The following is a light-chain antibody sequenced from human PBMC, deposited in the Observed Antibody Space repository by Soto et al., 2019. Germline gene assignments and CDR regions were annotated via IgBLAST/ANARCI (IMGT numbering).Light chain of an antibody. CDR1: QSISSY. V-gene: IGKV1-39*01. CDR3: QQTYSSPST. CDR2: AAS. J-gene: IGKJ1*01. Sequence: DVQMTQSPSSLSASVGDRVTITCRASQSISSYLNWYQQKPGKAPKLLIYAASSLQSGVPSRFSGSGSGTDFTLTISGLQSEDFATYYCQQTYSSPSTFGQGTKVDIK.